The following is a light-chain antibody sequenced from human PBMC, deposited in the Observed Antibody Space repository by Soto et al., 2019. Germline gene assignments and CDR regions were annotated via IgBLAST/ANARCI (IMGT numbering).Light chain of an antibody. CDR2: ENN. Sequence: QAVVTQPPSVSEAPGQRVTISCIGSSSNIGAGYEAHWYQQVPGTAPKLLIYENNNRPSGVPDRFSGSKSGTSASLAITGLQAEDEAEYYCQSYDSSLSGYVFGTGTKLTVL. CDR3: QSYDSSLSGYV. V-gene: IGLV1-40*01. J-gene: IGLJ1*01. CDR1: SSNIGAGYE.